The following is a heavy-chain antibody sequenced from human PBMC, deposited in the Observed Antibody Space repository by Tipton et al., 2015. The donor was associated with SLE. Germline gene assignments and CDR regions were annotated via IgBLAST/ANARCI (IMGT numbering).Heavy chain of an antibody. D-gene: IGHD2-8*01. CDR2: IYYAGAT. V-gene: IGHV4-31*03. CDR1: GASLSSGRYY. Sequence: TLSLTCTVSGASLSSGRYYWTWIRQHPEKGLEWIGYIYYAGATYYNPSLKSRVIISVDRSQNQFSLNLSSVTAADTAVYYCARDSPTQCNGVCPLVRYFDHWGRGTLVTVSS. J-gene: IGHJ2*01. CDR3: ARDSPTQCNGVCPLVRYFDH.